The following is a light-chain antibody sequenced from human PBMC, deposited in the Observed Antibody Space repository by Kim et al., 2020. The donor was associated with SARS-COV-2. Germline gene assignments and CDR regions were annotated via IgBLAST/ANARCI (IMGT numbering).Light chain of an antibody. J-gene: IGLJ2*01. Sequence: QRVTISGTGSSSNNGAGYDVHWYQQLPGTAPKLLIYGNTNRPSGVPDRISGSKSGTSASLAITGLQAEDEADYYCQSYDSIRSGWVFGGGTQLTVL. CDR1: SSNNGAGYD. V-gene: IGLV1-40*01. CDR2: GNT. CDR3: QSYDSIRSGWV.